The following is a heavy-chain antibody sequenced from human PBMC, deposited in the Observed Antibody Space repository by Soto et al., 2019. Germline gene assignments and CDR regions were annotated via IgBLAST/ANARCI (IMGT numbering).Heavy chain of an antibody. D-gene: IGHD3-22*01. CDR2: IKSKTDGGTT. J-gene: IGHJ4*02. CDR1: EFTFSNAW. Sequence: EVQLMESGGGLVKPGGSLRLSCAASEFTFSNAWMSWVRQAPGKGLEWVGRIKSKTDGGTTDYAAPVKGRLTISRDDSKNTLYLQMNSLKTEDTAVYYCTTEHPVVVTTSWGQGTLVTVSS. CDR3: TTEHPVVVTTS. V-gene: IGHV3-15*01.